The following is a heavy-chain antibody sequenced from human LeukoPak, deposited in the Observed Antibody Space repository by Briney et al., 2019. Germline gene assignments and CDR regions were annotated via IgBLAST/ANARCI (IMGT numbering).Heavy chain of an antibody. CDR2: ISSSSSYI. J-gene: IGHJ6*03. Sequence: PGGSLRLSCAASGFTFSSYSMNWVRQAPGKGLEWVSSISSSSSYIYYADSVKGRFTISRDNAKNSLYLQMNSLRAEDTAVYYCAREVPDDYYYYMDVWGKGTTVTISS. V-gene: IGHV3-21*01. CDR1: GFTFSSYS. D-gene: IGHD1-1*01. CDR3: AREVPDDYYYYMDV.